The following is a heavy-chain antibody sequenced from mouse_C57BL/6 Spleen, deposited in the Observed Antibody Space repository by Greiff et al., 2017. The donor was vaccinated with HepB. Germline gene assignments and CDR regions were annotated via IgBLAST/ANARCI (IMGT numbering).Heavy chain of an antibody. Sequence: EVKLMESGGGLVKPGGSLKLSCAASGFTFSSYTMSWVRQTPEKRLEWVATISGGGGNTYYPDSVKGRFTISRDNAKNTLYLQMSSLRSEDTALYYCARRGNWDGHFDYWGQGTTLTVSS. CDR3: ARRGNWDGHFDY. V-gene: IGHV5-9*01. CDR1: GFTFSSYT. D-gene: IGHD4-1*01. J-gene: IGHJ2*01. CDR2: ISGGGGNT.